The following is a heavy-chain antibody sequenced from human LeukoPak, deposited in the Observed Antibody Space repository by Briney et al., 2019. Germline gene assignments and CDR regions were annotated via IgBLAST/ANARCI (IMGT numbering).Heavy chain of an antibody. V-gene: IGHV4-61*02. D-gene: IGHD5-24*01. CDR2: IYTSGST. J-gene: IGHJ6*03. Sequence: SETLSLTCTVSGGSISSGSYYRSWIRQPAGKGLEWIGRIYTSGSTNYNPSLKSRVTISVDTSKNQFSLKLSSVTAADTAVYYCAREKVGDGYNSPYYYYMDVWGKGTTVTISS. CDR3: AREKVGDGYNSPYYYYMDV. CDR1: GGSISSGSYY.